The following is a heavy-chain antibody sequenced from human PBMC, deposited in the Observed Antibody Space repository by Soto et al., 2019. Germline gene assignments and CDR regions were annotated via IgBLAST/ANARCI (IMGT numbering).Heavy chain of an antibody. V-gene: IGHV4-59*01. D-gene: IGHD3-10*01. CDR2: ISYSGST. CDR1: GGSISSYY. J-gene: IGHJ5*02. CDR3: AIDVGEIGYYYAQAQLGGHNWFDP. Sequence: QVQLQESGPGLVKPSETLSLTCTVSGGSISSYYWSWIRQPPGKGLEWIGYISYSGSTNYNPSLKSRVTVSADTSKNQLSLKLSSVTAADTAVYYCAIDVGEIGYYYAQAQLGGHNWFDPWGQGTLVTVSS.